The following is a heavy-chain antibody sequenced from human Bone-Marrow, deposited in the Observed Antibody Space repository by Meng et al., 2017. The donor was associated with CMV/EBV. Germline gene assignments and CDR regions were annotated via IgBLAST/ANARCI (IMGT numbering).Heavy chain of an antibody. CDR1: GGSFSGYY. D-gene: IGHD6-13*01. J-gene: IGHJ1*01. V-gene: IGHV4-34*01. Sequence: SETLSLTCAVYGGSFSGYYWSWIRQPPGKGLGWIGEINHSGSTNYNPSLKSRVTISVDTSKNQFSLKLSSVTAADTAVYYCGIAAAGVEYFQHWGQGTRVTVSS. CDR3: GIAAAGVEYFQH. CDR2: INHSGST.